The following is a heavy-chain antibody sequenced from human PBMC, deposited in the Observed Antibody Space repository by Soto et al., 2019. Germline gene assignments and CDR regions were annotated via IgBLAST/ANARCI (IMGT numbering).Heavy chain of an antibody. V-gene: IGHV3-30*18. D-gene: IGHD6-19*01. CDR3: AKNRVNSGWSLPAF. CDR1: GFTFSSYG. Sequence: GGSLRLSCAASGFTFSSYGMHWVRQAPGKGLEWVAVISYDGSNKYYADSVKGRFTISRDNSKNTLYLQMNSLRAEDTAVYYCAKNRVNSGWSLPAFWGQGTLVTVSS. J-gene: IGHJ4*02. CDR2: ISYDGSNK.